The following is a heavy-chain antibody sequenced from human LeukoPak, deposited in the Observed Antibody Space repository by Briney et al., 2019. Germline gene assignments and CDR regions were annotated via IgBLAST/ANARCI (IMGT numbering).Heavy chain of an antibody. J-gene: IGHJ4*02. CDR3: ARDSSGWYSDY. D-gene: IGHD6-19*01. V-gene: IGHV1-69*04. CDR1: GGTFSSYA. Sequence: SVKVSCKASGGTFSSYAISWVRQAPGQGLERMGRIIPILGIANYAQKFQGRVTITADKSTSTAYMELSSLRSEDTAVYYCARDSSGWYSDYWGQGTLVTVSS. CDR2: IIPILGIA.